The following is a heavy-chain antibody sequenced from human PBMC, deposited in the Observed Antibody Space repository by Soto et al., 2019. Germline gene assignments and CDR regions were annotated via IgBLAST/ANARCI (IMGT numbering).Heavy chain of an antibody. D-gene: IGHD6-25*01. V-gene: IGHV4-59*01. Sequence: ASETLSLTCTVSGGSISSYYWSWIRQPPGKGLEWIGYIYYSGSTNYNPSLKSRVTISVDTSKNQFSLKLSSVTAADTAVYYCASEQSGNGLNRFALCGQGTLVTVSS. CDR2: IYYSGST. CDR1: GGSISSYY. CDR3: ASEQSGNGLNRFAL. J-gene: IGHJ5*02.